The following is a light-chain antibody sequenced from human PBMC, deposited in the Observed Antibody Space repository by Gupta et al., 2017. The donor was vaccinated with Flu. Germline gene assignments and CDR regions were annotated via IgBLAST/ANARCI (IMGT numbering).Light chain of an antibody. CDR2: ANS. J-gene: IGLJ1*01. CDR1: SSNIAAYYD. Sequence: QSVLTHPPSVSAATGQRLTISCTGSSSNIAAYYDVHWYQHLPGTAPKLLIYANSNRPSGVPDRFSGSKSGTSASLAITGLQAADEADYYCQSYDSSLSGYVFGTGTKVTVL. V-gene: IGLV1-40*01. CDR3: QSYDSSLSGYV.